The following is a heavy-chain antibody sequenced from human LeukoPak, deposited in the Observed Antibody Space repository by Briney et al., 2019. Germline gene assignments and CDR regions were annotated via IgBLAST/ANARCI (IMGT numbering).Heavy chain of an antibody. Sequence: ASVKVSCKASGYTFTGYYMHWVRQAPGQGLEWMGRINPNSGGTNYAQKFQGRVTMTRDTSISTAYMELSRLRSDDTAVYYCARLRILTGYYYLDYWGQGTLVTVSS. CDR2: INPNSGGT. D-gene: IGHD3-9*01. J-gene: IGHJ4*02. CDR3: ARLRILTGYYYLDY. CDR1: GYTFTGYY. V-gene: IGHV1-2*06.